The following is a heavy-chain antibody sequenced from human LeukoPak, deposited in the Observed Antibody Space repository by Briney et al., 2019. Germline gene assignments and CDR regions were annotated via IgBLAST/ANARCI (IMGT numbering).Heavy chain of an antibody. CDR3: ASRVEMATIRCYFDY. V-gene: IGHV4-34*01. CDR2: INHSGST. J-gene: IGHJ4*02. D-gene: IGHD5-24*01. CDR1: GGSFSGYY. Sequence: SETLSLTCAVYGGSFSGYYWSWIRQPPGKGLEWIGEINHSGSTNYNPSLKSRVTISVDTSKNQFSLKLSSVTAADTAVYYCASRVEMATIRCYFDYWGRGTLVTVSS.